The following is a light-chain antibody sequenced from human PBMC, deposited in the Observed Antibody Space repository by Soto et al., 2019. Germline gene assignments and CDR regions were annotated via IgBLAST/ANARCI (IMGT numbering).Light chain of an antibody. CDR3: QQYNTYSYT. V-gene: IGKV1-5*01. CDR1: QSISNW. Sequence: DIQMTQSPSTLSASVGDRVTITCRASQSISNWLVWYQQRPGKAPKLLIYDASTLESWVPSRFSGSGSGTEFTLTISGLRPDDFATYYCQQYNTYSYTFGQGTKVDIK. J-gene: IGKJ2*01. CDR2: DAS.